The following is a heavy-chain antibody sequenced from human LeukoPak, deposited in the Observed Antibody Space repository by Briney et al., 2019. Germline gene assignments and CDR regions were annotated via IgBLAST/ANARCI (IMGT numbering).Heavy chain of an antibody. CDR1: GFTFSSYA. D-gene: IGHD6-19*01. Sequence: RPGGSLRLSCAASGFTFSSYAMHWVRQAPGKGLEWVAVISYDGSNKYYADSVKGRFTISRDNSKNTLYLQMNSLRAEDTAVYYCARDLVSIRLLSQTSSGWATGGFDYWGQGTLVTVSS. J-gene: IGHJ4*02. CDR3: ARDLVSIRLLSQTSSGWATGGFDY. CDR2: ISYDGSNK. V-gene: IGHV3-30-3*01.